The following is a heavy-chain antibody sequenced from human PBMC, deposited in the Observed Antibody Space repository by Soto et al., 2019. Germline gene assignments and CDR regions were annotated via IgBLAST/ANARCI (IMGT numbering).Heavy chain of an antibody. J-gene: IGHJ4*02. V-gene: IGHV1-18*01. D-gene: IGHD2-2*03. CDR3: AKGGDCDSTTCYGRAFDS. CDR2: ISAYNGNT. Sequence: VASVKVSCKASGYTFFSYAISWVRQAPGQGLEWMGWISAYNGNTFYAQKFQGRVTMTTDTSTSTAYMELKSLRSDDTAAYYCAKGGDCDSTTCYGRAFDSWGQGTLVTVSS. CDR1: GYTFFSYA.